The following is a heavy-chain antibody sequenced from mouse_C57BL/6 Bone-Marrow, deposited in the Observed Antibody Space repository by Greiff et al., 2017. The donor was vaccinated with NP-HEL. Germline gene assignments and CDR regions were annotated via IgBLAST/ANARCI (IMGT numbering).Heavy chain of an antibody. D-gene: IGHD2-1*01. CDR2: INPYNGDT. V-gene: IGHV1-37*01. CDR1: GYSFTGYF. Sequence: VQLKESGPELVKPGASVKISCKASGYSFTGYFMNWVKQSPGKSLEWIGRINPYNGDTFYNQKFKGKATLTVDKSSSTAHMELLSLTAEDFAVYDCARGAYGNLWFAYWGQGTLVTVSA. CDR3: ARGAYGNLWFAY. J-gene: IGHJ3*01.